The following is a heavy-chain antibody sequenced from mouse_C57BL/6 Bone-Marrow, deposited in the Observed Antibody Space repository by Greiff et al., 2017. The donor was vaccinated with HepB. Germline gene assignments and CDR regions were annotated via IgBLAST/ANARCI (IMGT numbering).Heavy chain of an antibody. V-gene: IGHV1-5*01. J-gene: IGHJ4*01. CDR1: GYTFTSYW. CDR3: TRSYSNYTGDAMDY. D-gene: IGHD2-5*01. Sequence: EVQLKESGTVLARPGASVKMSCKTSGYTFTSYWMHWVKQRPGQGLEWIGAIYPGNSDTSYNQKFKGKAKLTAVTSASTAYMELSSLTNEDSAVYYCTRSYSNYTGDAMDYWGQGTSVTVSS. CDR2: IYPGNSDT.